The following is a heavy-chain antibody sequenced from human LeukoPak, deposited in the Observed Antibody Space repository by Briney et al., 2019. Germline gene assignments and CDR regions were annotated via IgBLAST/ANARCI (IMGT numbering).Heavy chain of an antibody. D-gene: IGHD3-10*01. J-gene: IGHJ6*03. CDR1: GGSISSSSYY. Sequence: PSETLSLTCTVSGGSISSSSYYWGWIRQPPGKGLEWIGSIYYSGSTYYNPSLKSRVTISVDTSKNQFSLKLSSVTAADTAVYYCARTRGVRGVIAPNRPPYYYMDVWGKGTTVTVSS. V-gene: IGHV4-39*07. CDR2: IYYSGST. CDR3: ARTRGVRGVIAPNRPPYYYMDV.